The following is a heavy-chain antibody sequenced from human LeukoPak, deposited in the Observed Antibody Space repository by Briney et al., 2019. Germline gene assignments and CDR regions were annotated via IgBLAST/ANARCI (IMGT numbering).Heavy chain of an antibody. CDR1: GYSISSGYY. CDR2: IYHSGST. D-gene: IGHD4-17*01. J-gene: IGHJ4*02. CDR3: ARDDYGDVFDY. V-gene: IGHV4-38-2*02. Sequence: SETLSLTCTVSGYSISSGYYWGWSRQPPGKGLEWIGSIYHSGSTYYNPSLKSRVTISVDTSKNQFSLKLSSVTAADTAVYYCARDDYGDVFDYWGQGTLVTVSS.